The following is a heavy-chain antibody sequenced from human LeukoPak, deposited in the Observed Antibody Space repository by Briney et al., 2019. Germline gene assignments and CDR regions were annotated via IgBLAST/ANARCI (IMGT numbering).Heavy chain of an antibody. Sequence: SSVKVSCKASGGTFSSYAISWVRQAPGQELEWMGGIIPIFGTANYAQKFQGRVTITTDESTSTAYMELSSLRSEETAVYYCARDGYSSSSFVGWFDPWGQGTLVTVSS. J-gene: IGHJ5*02. CDR3: ARDGYSSSSFVGWFDP. CDR1: GGTFSSYA. D-gene: IGHD6-6*01. CDR2: IIPIFGTA. V-gene: IGHV1-69*05.